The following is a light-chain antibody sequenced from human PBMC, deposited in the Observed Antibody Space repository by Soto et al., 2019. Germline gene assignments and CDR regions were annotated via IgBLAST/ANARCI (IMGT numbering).Light chain of an antibody. Sequence: SVLTQPASVSGSPGQSIPISCTGTSSDVGSYNLVSWYQQHPGKAPKLMIYEVSKRPSGVSNRFSGSKSGNTASLTISGLQAEDEADYYCCSYAGSSTFYVFGTGTKLTVL. J-gene: IGLJ1*01. CDR1: SSDVGSYNL. V-gene: IGLV2-23*02. CDR3: CSYAGSSTFYV. CDR2: EVS.